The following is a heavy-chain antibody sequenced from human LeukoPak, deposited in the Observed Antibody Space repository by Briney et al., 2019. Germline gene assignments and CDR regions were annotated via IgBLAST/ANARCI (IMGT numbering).Heavy chain of an antibody. V-gene: IGHV1-18*01. D-gene: IGHD3-22*01. CDR1: GYTFTSYG. Sequence: ASVKVSCKASGYTFTSYGISWVRQAPGQGLEWMGWISAYNGNTNYAQKLQGRVTMTTDTSTSTAYMELRSLRSDDTAVYYCARGRDYYDSSGYHSDYFDYWGQGTLVTVSS. CDR2: ISAYNGNT. J-gene: IGHJ4*02. CDR3: ARGRDYYDSSGYHSDYFDY.